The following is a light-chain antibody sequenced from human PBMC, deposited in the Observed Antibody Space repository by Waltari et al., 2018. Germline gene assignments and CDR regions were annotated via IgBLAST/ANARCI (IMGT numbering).Light chain of an antibody. CDR2: WAS. CDR1: QSVLHRTSNKNF. CDR3: HHTYSSPS. J-gene: IGKJ2*01. Sequence: DIVMTQSPDSLAVSPGERANLHCKSSQSVLHRTSNKNFLTWYQQNPGQTPKVLIYWASTRESGVPDRFSGSGSGSDFTLTINSLQAEDVAVYYCHHTYSSPSFGQGTKLEI. V-gene: IGKV4-1*01.